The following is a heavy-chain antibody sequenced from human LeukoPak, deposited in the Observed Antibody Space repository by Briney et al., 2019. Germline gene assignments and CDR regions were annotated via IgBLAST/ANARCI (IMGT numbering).Heavy chain of an antibody. CDR1: GGSISGFY. CDR3: ARDYSKGGGFDF. V-gene: IGHV4-59*01. J-gene: IGHJ4*02. CDR2: MDKSGGT. Sequence: TSETLSLTCTVSGGSISGFYWSWIRQPPGKGLEWIGYMDKSGGTTYNPSLKSRVTISVDTSKNQFSLNLSPVTAADTAVYYCARDYSKGGGFDFWGRGTLVTVSS. D-gene: IGHD4-11*01.